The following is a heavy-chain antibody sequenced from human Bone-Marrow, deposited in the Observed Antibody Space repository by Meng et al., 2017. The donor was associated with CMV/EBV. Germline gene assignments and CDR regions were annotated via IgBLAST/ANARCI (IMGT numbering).Heavy chain of an antibody. Sequence: SVKVSCKASGGTISNYAINWVRQAPGQGLEWMGGILPVFGSAKYAQKFQGRVTITMDGSTGTAYMELSSLRSEDTAVYYCARGRLIAARRANWFDPWGQGTLVTVSS. CDR2: ILPVFGSA. CDR1: GGTISNYA. CDR3: ARGRLIAARRANWFDP. D-gene: IGHD6-6*01. V-gene: IGHV1-69*05. J-gene: IGHJ5*02.